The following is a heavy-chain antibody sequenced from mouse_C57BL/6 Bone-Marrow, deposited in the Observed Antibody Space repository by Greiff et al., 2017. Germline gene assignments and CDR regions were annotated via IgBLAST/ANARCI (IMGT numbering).Heavy chain of an antibody. Sequence: EVQLQESGAELVKPGASVKLSCTASGFTFKDYYMHWVKQRTEQGLEWIGRIDPGDGDTKYAPKFQGKATITADTSSNTAYMQLSSLTSEDAAVYCCARGRLSAFWGRGTVVTVSA. D-gene: IGHD2-2*01. J-gene: IGHJ3*01. CDR2: IDPGDGDT. V-gene: IGHV14-2*01. CDR1: GFTFKDYY. CDR3: ARGRLSAF.